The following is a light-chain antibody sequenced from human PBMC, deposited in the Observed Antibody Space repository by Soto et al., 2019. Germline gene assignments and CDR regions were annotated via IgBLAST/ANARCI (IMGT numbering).Light chain of an antibody. V-gene: IGLV2-11*01. CDR1: SSAVGRYEY. CDR3: CSFAGSYSYV. CDR2: DVA. Sequence: QSALTQPRSVSGSPGQSVTISCTGTSSAVGRYEYVSWYQPHPGKAPKLIIYDVAERPAGVPDRFSGSKSGNTASLTISGLQAEDEADYSCCSFAGSYSYVFGGGTKLTVL. J-gene: IGLJ2*01.